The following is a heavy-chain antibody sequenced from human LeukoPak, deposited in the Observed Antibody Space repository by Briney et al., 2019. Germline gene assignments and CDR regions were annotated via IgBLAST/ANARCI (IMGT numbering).Heavy chain of an antibody. CDR3: ARASMVRGVITEIDI. CDR1: GYSFTSYW. Sequence: GESLKISCKGSGYSFTSYWIGWVRQMPGKGLEWMGIIYPGDSDTRYSPSFQGQVTISADKSISTAYLQWSSLKASDTAMYYCARASMVRGVITEIDIWGQGTMVTVSS. D-gene: IGHD3-10*01. CDR2: IYPGDSDT. V-gene: IGHV5-51*01. J-gene: IGHJ3*02.